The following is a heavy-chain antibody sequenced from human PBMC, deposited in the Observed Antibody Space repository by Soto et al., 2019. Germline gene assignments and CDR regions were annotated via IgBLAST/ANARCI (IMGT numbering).Heavy chain of an antibody. CDR2: IYSGGST. D-gene: IGHD3-10*01. V-gene: IGHV3-66*01. CDR3: ARDFYYDGSGTMGGYFDY. J-gene: IGHJ4*02. Sequence: EVQLVESGGGLVQPGGSLRLSCAASGLTVSSNYMSWVRQAPGKGLEWVSVIYSGGSTYYADSVKGRFTISRDNSKNTLYLQMNSLRDEDTAVYYCARDFYYDGSGTMGGYFDYWGQGTLVTVSS. CDR1: GLTVSSNY.